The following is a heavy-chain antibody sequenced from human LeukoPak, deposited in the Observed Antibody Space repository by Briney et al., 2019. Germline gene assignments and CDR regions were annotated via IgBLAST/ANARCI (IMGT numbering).Heavy chain of an antibody. CDR1: GGSIGINNW. CDR3: ARLYYYDLVLPGFDY. V-gene: IGHV4-4*02. J-gene: IGHJ4*02. CDR2: INHSGST. Sequence: SSETLSLTCAVSGGSIGINNWWSWVRQSPGKGLEWIGEINHSGSTNYNPSLKSRVTISVDTSKNQFSLKLSSVTAADTAVYYCARLYYYDLVLPGFDYWGQGTLVTVSS. D-gene: IGHD3-22*01.